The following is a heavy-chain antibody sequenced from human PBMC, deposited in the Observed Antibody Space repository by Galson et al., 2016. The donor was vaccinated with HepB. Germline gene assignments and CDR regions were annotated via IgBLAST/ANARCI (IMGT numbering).Heavy chain of an antibody. CDR3: SRRGGEGYSSGFYGMDV. Sequence: SLRLSCAASGFTFSGTAMHWVRQASGKGLEWLGRIRSKVNNYATAYVAPVTGRFTISRDDSKNTAYLQMNSLKSEDTAVYYCSRRGGEGYSSGFYGMDVWGQGTTVTVSS. D-gene: IGHD6-19*01. J-gene: IGHJ6*02. CDR1: GFTFSGTA. CDR2: IRSKVNNYAT. V-gene: IGHV3-73*01.